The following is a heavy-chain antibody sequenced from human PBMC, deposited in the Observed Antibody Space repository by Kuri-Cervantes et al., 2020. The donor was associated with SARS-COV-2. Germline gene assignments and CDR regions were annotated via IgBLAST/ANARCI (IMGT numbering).Heavy chain of an antibody. J-gene: IGHJ6*03. Sequence: GESLKISCAASGFTFSPHGMHWVRQAPGKGLEWVSYISSTGNTVYYGDSVKGRVTISRDNARNSLYLQMNSLRDEDTAVYYCARGAKDYYYGSGNYPGMDVWGKGTTVTVSS. CDR1: GFTFSPHG. CDR2: ISSTGNTV. D-gene: IGHD3-16*02. CDR3: ARGAKDYYYGSGNYPGMDV. V-gene: IGHV3-48*02.